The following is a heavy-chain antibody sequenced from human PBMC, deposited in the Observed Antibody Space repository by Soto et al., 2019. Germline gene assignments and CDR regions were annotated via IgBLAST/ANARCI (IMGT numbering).Heavy chain of an antibody. J-gene: IGHJ4*02. D-gene: IGHD2-2*01. Sequence: GGSLRLSCAASGFAFTSYAMCLVRQSPGKGLEWVSSISVSGDRTFYADSVKGRFTISRDNSGNTLHLQMNGLRAEDTALYYCAKDGDSISTNKPLDYWGQGILVTVSS. CDR3: AKDGDSISTNKPLDY. CDR2: ISVSGDRT. CDR1: GFAFTSYA. V-gene: IGHV3-23*01.